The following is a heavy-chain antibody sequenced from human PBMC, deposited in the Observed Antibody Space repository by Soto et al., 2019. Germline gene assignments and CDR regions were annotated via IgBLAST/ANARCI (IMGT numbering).Heavy chain of an antibody. V-gene: IGHV1-2*02. CDR1: GPTFIAYY. D-gene: IGHD5-12*01. CDR2: IDPKSGGT. J-gene: IGHJ4*02. Sequence: QLQLVQSGAEVTKPGASVKVSCKISGPTFIAYYIHWVRQAPGQGLEWMGWIDPKSGGTNSEQKFLGRDTMTRDTSINTAYMELNRLTSDDTAVYYCARVSVDVPEWGQGTLISVSS. CDR3: ARVSVDVPE.